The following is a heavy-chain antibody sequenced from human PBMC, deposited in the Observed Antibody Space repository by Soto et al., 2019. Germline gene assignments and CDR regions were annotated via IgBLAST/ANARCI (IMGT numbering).Heavy chain of an antibody. Sequence: PGGSLRLSCAASGFTFSSYGMHWVRQAPGKGLEWVAVISYDGSNKYYADSVKGRFTISRDNAENTLYLQMNSLRAEDTGVYYCARLATCWSTSCYSVFDSWGQGTLVTVSP. CDR2: ISYDGSNK. D-gene: IGHD2-2*01. CDR1: GFTFSSYG. J-gene: IGHJ4*02. CDR3: ARLATCWSTSCYSVFDS. V-gene: IGHV3-30*03.